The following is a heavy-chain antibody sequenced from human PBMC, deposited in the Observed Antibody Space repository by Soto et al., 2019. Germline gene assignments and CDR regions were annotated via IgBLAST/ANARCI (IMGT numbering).Heavy chain of an antibody. Sequence: QMQLVQSGPEVKKPGTSVKVSCKASGFTFTSSAMQWVRQARGQRLEWIGWIVVGSGNTNYAQKFQERVTITRDMSTSTADMELSSLRSEDTAVYYCAAEVITVVRGVISYYYGMDVWGQGTTVTVSS. CDR3: AAEVITVVRGVISYYYGMDV. D-gene: IGHD3-10*01. V-gene: IGHV1-58*02. J-gene: IGHJ6*02. CDR2: IVVGSGNT. CDR1: GFTFTSSA.